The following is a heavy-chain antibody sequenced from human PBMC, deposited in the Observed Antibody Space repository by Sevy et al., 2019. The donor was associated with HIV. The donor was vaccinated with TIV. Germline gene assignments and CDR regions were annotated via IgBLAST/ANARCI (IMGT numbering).Heavy chain of an antibody. CDR2: ISTDGSST. J-gene: IGHJ4*02. CDR3: AGVGSSSWLPFDQ. V-gene: IGHV3-74*01. CDR1: GFTFSSYW. D-gene: IGHD6-13*01. Sequence: GGSLRLSCAASGFTFSSYWMNWVRQAPGKGLVWVSRISTDGSSTSYADSVKGRLTVSRDNAKNTLYLQMNSLRAEDTAVYYCAGVGSSSWLPFDQWGQGTLVTVSS.